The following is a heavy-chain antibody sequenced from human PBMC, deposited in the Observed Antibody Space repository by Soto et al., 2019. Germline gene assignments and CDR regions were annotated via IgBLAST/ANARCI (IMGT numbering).Heavy chain of an antibody. D-gene: IGHD3-22*01. CDR1: GYTFTSYG. CDR2: ISAYNGNT. V-gene: IGHV1-18*01. Sequence: QVQLVQSGAEVKKHGASVKVSCKASGYTFTSYGISWVRQAPGQGLEWMGWISAYNGNTNYAQKLQGRVTMTTDTSTSTAYMELRSLRSDDTAVYYCARGVEGLYYYDSSGYENWGQGTLVTVSS. CDR3: ARGVEGLYYYDSSGYEN. J-gene: IGHJ4*02.